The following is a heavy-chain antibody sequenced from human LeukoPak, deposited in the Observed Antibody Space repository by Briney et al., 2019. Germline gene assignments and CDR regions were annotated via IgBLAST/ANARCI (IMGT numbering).Heavy chain of an antibody. CDR2: IYTSGST. D-gene: IGHD5-12*01. CDR3: ARLPDSGGYDDAFDI. CDR1: GGSISSGSHY. J-gene: IGHJ3*02. Sequence: PSQTLSLTCTVSGGSISSGSHYWSWIRQPAGKGLEWIGRIYTSGSTNYNPSLKSRVTISVDTSKNQYSLRLNSVTAADTAVYYCARLPDSGGYDDAFDIWGEGTMVTVSS. V-gene: IGHV4-61*02.